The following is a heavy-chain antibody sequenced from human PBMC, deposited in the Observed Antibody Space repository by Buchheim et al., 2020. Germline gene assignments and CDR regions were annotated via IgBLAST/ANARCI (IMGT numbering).Heavy chain of an antibody. Sequence: QVQLQESGPGLVKPSETLSLTCSVSGDSINNYYWSWIRQPAGKGLEWIGRISTTENTNYSPSLKSPLTISVDTLKNHFTLTVNSVTAADTAVYFCAREKNYGDYARYFDNWGPGTL. CDR3: AREKNYGDYARYFDN. CDR1: GDSINNYY. D-gene: IGHD4-17*01. V-gene: IGHV4-4*07. CDR2: ISTTENT. J-gene: IGHJ4*02.